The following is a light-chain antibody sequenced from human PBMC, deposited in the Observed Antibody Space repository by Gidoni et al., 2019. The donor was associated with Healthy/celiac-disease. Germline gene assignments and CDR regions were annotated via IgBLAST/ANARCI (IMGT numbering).Light chain of an antibody. CDR3: QAWDSSLV. V-gene: IGLV3-1*01. J-gene: IGLJ2*01. CDR1: KLGDKY. CDR2: QDS. Sequence: SYELTQPPSVSVSTGQTASITCSGDKLGDKYACWYQQKPGQSPVLVIYQDSKRPSGIPERFSGSNSGNTATLTISGTQAMDEADYYCQAWDSSLVFGGGTKLTVL.